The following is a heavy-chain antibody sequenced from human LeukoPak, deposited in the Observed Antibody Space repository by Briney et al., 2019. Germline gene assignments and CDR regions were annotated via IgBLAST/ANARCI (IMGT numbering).Heavy chain of an antibody. J-gene: IGHJ4*02. D-gene: IGHD3-22*01. CDR2: ISSSSSTI. CDR3: ARGLHKRNYDSSTYYGY. Sequence: GGALRLSCAASGVTFSSYSMNWVRQAPGKGLEWISYISSSSSTIYYAYSVKRGFTIVISDDKNSLYLQMNSLRAEDTDVYYCARGLHKRNYDSSTYYGYWGQGTLVTVSS. V-gene: IGHV3-48*01. CDR1: GVTFSSYS.